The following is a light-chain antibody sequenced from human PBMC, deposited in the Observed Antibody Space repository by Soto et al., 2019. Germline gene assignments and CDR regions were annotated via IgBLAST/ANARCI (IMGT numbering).Light chain of an antibody. CDR2: AAS. CDR1: QDIAIY. CDR3: QPLRMYPST. J-gene: IGKJ4*01. Sequence: IQLTQSPSSLSASVGDRVTITCRASQDIAIYLAWYQQKPGEAPKLLIYAASTLYGGVPSRFRGSGYGTDFALTITSLQDEDFATYYCQPLRMYPSTFGGGTKVEIK. V-gene: IGKV1-9*01.